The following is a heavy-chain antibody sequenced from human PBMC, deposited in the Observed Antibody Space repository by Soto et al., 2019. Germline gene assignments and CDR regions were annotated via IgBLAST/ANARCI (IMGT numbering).Heavy chain of an antibody. CDR3: ARRRRSNLYYYYGMDV. J-gene: IGHJ6*02. CDR1: GYSFTSYW. Sequence: PGESLKISCKGSGYSFTSYWISWVCQMPGKGLEWMGRIDPSDSYTNYSPSFQGHVTISADKSISTAYLQWSSLKASDTAMYYCARRRRSNLYYYYGMDVWGQGTTVTVSS. V-gene: IGHV5-10-1*01. CDR2: IDPSDSYT.